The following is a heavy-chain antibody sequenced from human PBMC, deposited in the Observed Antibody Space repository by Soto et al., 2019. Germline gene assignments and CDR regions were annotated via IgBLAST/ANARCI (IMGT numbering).Heavy chain of an antibody. D-gene: IGHD3-22*01. Sequence: QVQLVQSGAEVKKPGSSVKVSCKSSGGTFSTYAISWLRQAPGQGLEWMGGIIPVLGTANYAQKFQGRVMITADESTSTVHMELGSLRSDDTAVYYCARDQGVSSGYYLHYFDYWGQGTLVTVSS. CDR3: ARDQGVSSGYYLHYFDY. V-gene: IGHV1-69*01. CDR1: GGTFSTYA. CDR2: IIPVLGTA. J-gene: IGHJ4*01.